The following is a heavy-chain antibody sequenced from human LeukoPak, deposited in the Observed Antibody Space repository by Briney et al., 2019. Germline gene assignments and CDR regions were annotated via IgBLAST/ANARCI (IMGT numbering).Heavy chain of an antibody. CDR1: GFIFSGYA. J-gene: IGHJ4*02. Sequence: GGSLRLSCAASGFIFSGYAMTWVRQAPGKGLEWVSTFSSNGIAKYYADSVKGRFTISRDNSKNTLYLQMNSLRAEDTAVYYCAKPAEDVYCSSTSCYGGISDYWGQGTLVTVSS. V-gene: IGHV3-23*01. CDR2: FSSNGIAK. D-gene: IGHD2-2*01. CDR3: AKPAEDVYCSSTSCYGGISDY.